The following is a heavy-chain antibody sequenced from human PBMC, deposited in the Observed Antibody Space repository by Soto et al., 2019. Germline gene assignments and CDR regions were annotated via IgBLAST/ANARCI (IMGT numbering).Heavy chain of an antibody. V-gene: IGHV1-46*01. D-gene: IGHD5-12*01. Sequence: ASVKVSCKASGYTFTSYYMHWVRQAPGQGLEWMGIINPSGGSTSYAQKFQGRVTMTRDTSTSTVYMELSSLRSEDTAVYYCARDRGDGYNYDAFDIRGQGTMVTVSS. CDR1: GYTFTSYY. J-gene: IGHJ3*02. CDR2: INPSGGST. CDR3: ARDRGDGYNYDAFDI.